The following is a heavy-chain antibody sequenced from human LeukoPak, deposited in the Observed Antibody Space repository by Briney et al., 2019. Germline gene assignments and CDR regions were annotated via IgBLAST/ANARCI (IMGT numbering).Heavy chain of an antibody. V-gene: IGHV1-69*01. CDR2: IIPIFATG. J-gene: IGHJ5*02. CDR1: GGTFSRYS. Sequence: GSSVKVSCKASGGTFSRYSISWVRQAPGQGLEWMGGIIPIFATGNYAQKFQGRVTITADESTSTAYMELSSLRSEDTALYYCARKLRLGGNWFDPWGQGTLVTVSS. CDR3: ARKLRLGGNWFDP. D-gene: IGHD1-26*01.